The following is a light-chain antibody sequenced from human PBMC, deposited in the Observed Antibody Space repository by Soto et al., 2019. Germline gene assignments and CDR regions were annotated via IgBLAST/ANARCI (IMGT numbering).Light chain of an antibody. CDR1: HSVSSY. V-gene: IGKV3-11*01. Sequence: EIMLTQSPATLSLSPGERATLSCRASHSVSSYLAWFQQIPGQAPRLLIYDASNRATGVPARFSGSGSGTDFTLTISRLEPEDFAVYYCQQYGSSWTFGQGTKVDIK. CDR2: DAS. J-gene: IGKJ1*01. CDR3: QQYGSSWT.